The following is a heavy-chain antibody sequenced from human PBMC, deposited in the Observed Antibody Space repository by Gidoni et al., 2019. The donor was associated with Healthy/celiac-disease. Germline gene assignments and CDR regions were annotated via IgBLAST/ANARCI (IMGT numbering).Heavy chain of an antibody. CDR1: GFTFDDYT. V-gene: IGHV3-43*01. D-gene: IGHD3-10*01. CDR2: ISWDGGST. Sequence: EVKLVESGGVVVQPGGSLRLSCAASGFTFDDYTMHWVRQATGNGLEWVSCISWDGGSTYYADSVKGRFTISRDNSKNSLYLQMISLRTEDSALYYCAKGSITASSWFDPWGQGTLVTVSS. J-gene: IGHJ5*02. CDR3: AKGSITASSWFDP.